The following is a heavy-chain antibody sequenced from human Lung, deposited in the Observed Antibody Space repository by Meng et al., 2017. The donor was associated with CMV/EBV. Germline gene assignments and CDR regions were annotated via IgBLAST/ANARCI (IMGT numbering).Heavy chain of an antibody. J-gene: IGHJ4*02. CDR1: GGSISSGDYY. CDR2: IYYTGST. CDR3: ARVGGCSGGGCYHRLFDY. D-gene: IGHD2-15*01. Sequence: LHESGTGLVKPSQTLSLTCTVSGGSISSGDYYWSWIRQPPGKGLEWIGYIYYTGSTYYNPSLKSRVIISVDTSKNQFSLKLNSVTAADTAVYYCARVGGCSGGGCYHRLFDYWGQGTLVTVSS. V-gene: IGHV4-30-4*01.